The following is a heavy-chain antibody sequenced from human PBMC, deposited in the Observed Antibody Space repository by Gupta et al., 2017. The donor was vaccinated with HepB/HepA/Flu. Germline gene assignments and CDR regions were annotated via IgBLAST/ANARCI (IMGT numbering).Heavy chain of an antibody. Sequence: ELQLVQSGAEVKKPGESLKISCKGSGSRFTSYWSGGGRQMPGKGLEWMGISYHGDSDTRYSPSLQGQVTISDDKSISTAYLQWSSLKASDTAMYYCARHTAAGYDHGWFDPWGQGTLVTVSS. CDR1: GSRFTSYW. D-gene: IGHD6-25*01. CDR3: ARHTAAGYDHGWFDP. CDR2: SYHGDSDT. V-gene: IGHV5-51*01. J-gene: IGHJ5*02.